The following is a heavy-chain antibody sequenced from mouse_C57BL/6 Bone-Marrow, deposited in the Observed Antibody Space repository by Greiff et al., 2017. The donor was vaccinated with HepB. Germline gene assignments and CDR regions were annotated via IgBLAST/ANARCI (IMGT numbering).Heavy chain of an antibody. CDR1: GYTFTSYW. J-gene: IGHJ4*01. CDR2: INPSSGYT. Sequence: QVQLKQSGAELAKPGASVKLSCKASGYTFTSYWMHWVKQRPGQGLEWIGYINPSSGYTKYNQKFKDKATLTADNSSSTAYMQLSSLTYEDSAVYYCARSMDYWGQGTSVTVSS. V-gene: IGHV1-7*01. CDR3: ARSMDY.